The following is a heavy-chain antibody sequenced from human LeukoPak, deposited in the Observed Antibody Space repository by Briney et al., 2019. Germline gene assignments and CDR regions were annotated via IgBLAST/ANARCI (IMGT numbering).Heavy chain of an antibody. CDR2: ISAYNGNA. D-gene: IGHD3-22*01. CDR1: GYTFTSYG. V-gene: IGHV1-18*01. J-gene: IGHJ4*02. CDR3: ARGSPPRRNYDSRGYYSYYFDY. Sequence: ASVKVSCKASGYTFTSYGISWVRQAPGQGLEWMGWISAYNGNAHYAQKLQGRVTMTTDTSTSTVYMELRSVRSDDTAVYYCARGSPPRRNYDSRGYYSYYFDYWGQGTLVTVSS.